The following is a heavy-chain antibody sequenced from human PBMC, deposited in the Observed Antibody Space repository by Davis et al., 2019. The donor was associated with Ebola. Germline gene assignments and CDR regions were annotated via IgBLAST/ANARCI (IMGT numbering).Heavy chain of an antibody. Sequence: ASVKVSCKASGYTFTGYYMHWVRQAPGQGLEWMGWINPNSGGTNYAQKFQGWATMTRDTSISTAYMELSRLRSDDTAVYYCAREGPIAAAGTPHFDYWGQGTLVTVSS. CDR3: AREGPIAAAGTPHFDY. CDR1: GYTFTGYY. CDR2: INPNSGGT. J-gene: IGHJ4*02. D-gene: IGHD6-13*01. V-gene: IGHV1-2*04.